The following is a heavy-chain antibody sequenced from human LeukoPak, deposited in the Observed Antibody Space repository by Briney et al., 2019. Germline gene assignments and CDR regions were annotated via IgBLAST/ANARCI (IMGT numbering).Heavy chain of an antibody. CDR1: GFTFSSYG. CDR3: AKIVPAAVYYFDY. V-gene: IGHV3-30*02. Sequence: GSLRLSCAASGFTFSSYGMHWVRQAPGKGLEWVAFIRYDGSNKHYADSVKGRFTISRDNSKNTLYLQMNSLRAEDTAVYYCAKIVPAAVYYFDYWGQGTLVTVSS. CDR2: IRYDGSNK. J-gene: IGHJ4*02. D-gene: IGHD2-2*01.